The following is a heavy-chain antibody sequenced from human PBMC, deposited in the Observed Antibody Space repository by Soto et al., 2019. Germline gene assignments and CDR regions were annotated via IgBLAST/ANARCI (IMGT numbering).Heavy chain of an antibody. Sequence: QITLKESGPTLVKPTQTLTLTCTFSGFSLSTRGVAVDWFRQPPGKALEWLALIYWDEDKWYSPSLKSRLTITDDTSKNQVVLTMTYLAPVDTATYYCAHRPRGYAYYFDYWGQGTLVTVSS. CDR1: GFSLSTRGVA. D-gene: IGHD5-12*01. J-gene: IGHJ4*02. CDR2: IYWDEDK. V-gene: IGHV2-5*02. CDR3: AHRPRGYAYYFDY.